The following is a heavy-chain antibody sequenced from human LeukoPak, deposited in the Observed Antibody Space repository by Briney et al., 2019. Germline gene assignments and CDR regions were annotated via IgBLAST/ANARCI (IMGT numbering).Heavy chain of an antibody. Sequence: SETLSLTCTVSGGSISTYYWSWIRQPPGKGLEWIGHIYYTGSTNYNPSLKSRVTMSVDTSRNQFSLKLTSVTAADTAVYYCARRPPAYYQGSGTYFKGGFDYWGQGTLVTVSS. D-gene: IGHD3-10*01. CDR2: IYYTGST. J-gene: IGHJ4*02. CDR3: ARRPPAYYQGSGTYFKGGFDY. V-gene: IGHV4-59*12. CDR1: GGSISTYY.